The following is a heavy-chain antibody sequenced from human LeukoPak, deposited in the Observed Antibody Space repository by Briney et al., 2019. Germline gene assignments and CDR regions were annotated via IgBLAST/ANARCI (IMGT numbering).Heavy chain of an antibody. Sequence: SGGSLRLSCAASGFSFSTSWMSWVRQAPGKGLEWVANIKGDGSEKQYVDSVMGRFTVSRDNAKNSLYLQMNSLRAEDTAVYYCARDLVGASSDYWGQGTLVTVSS. CDR1: GFSFSTSW. CDR3: ARDLVGASSDY. J-gene: IGHJ4*02. CDR2: IKGDGSEK. V-gene: IGHV3-7*01. D-gene: IGHD1-26*01.